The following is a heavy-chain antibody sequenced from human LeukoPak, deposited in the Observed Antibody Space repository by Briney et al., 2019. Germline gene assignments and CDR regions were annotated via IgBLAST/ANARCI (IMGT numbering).Heavy chain of an antibody. V-gene: IGHV1-24*01. CDR3: ATVGSSHQYVMDV. CDR2: FDPEDGKT. CDR1: GYMFTELS. J-gene: IGHJ6*02. Sequence: ASVKVSCKVSGYMFTELSMYWVRQAPGKGLEWMGGFDPEDGKTIYAQKFQGRVTMTEDTSTDTAYMELSSLRSEDTAVYYCATVGSSHQYVMDVGGQGTTVTVSS. D-gene: IGHD2/OR15-2a*01.